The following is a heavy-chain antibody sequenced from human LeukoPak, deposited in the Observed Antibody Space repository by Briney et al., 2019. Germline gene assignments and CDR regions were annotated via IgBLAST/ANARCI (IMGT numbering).Heavy chain of an antibody. CDR3: ARYDSGEFDY. V-gene: IGHV4-39*01. CDR2: IYYSGST. J-gene: IGHJ4*02. CDR1: GFTFSNYA. D-gene: IGHD3-10*01. Sequence: GSLRLSCAASGFTFSNYAMHWVRQAPGKGLEWIGSIYYSGSTYYNPSLKSRVTISVDTSKNQFSLKLSSVTAADTAVYYCARYDSGEFDYWGQGTLVIVSS.